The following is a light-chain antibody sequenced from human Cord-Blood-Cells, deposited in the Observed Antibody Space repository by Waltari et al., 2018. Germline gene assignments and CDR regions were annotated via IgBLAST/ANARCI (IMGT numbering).Light chain of an antibody. CDR1: QGISSY. V-gene: IGKV1-8*01. Sequence: AIRMTQSPSSFSASTGDRVTITCRASQGISSYLACYQQKPGKAPKLLIYAASTLQSGVPSRFSGSGSGTDVTLTISCLQSEDFATYYCQQYYSYPLTFGGGTKVEIK. CDR2: AAS. CDR3: QQYYSYPLT. J-gene: IGKJ4*01.